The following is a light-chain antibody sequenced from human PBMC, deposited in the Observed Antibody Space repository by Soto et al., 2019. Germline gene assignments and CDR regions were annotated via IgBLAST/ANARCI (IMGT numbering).Light chain of an antibody. J-gene: IGLJ3*02. CDR1: SSNIGVGYD. CDR2: ANN. Sequence: QSVLTQPPSVSGAPGQRVTISCTGSSSNIGVGYDVHWYQRSPGTAPKPLIYANNNRPSGVPDRFSGSKSGTSASLAITGLRAEDEADYYCQSYDSSLSSWVFGGGTKLTVL. CDR3: QSYDSSLSSWV. V-gene: IGLV1-40*01.